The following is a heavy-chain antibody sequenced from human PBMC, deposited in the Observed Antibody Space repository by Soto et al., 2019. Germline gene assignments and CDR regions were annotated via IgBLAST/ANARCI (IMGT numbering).Heavy chain of an antibody. V-gene: IGHV4-34*01. CDR3: ARGSGIVALPGELEDVNYDF. Sequence: QVQLQQWGAGLVKPSETLSLSCAVYGQSFSGHSWAWIRQPPGKGLAWFGEISESGSTYYNPSLKSQVPISTATSKNQFSLKLNSVTAADTAAYFCARGSGIVALPGELEDVNYDFWGQGTLVNVSS. D-gene: IGHD1-1*01. CDR1: GQSFSGHS. CDR2: ISESGST. J-gene: IGHJ4*02.